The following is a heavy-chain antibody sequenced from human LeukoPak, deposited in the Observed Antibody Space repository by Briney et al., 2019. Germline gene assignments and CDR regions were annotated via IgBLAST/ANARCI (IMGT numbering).Heavy chain of an antibody. Sequence: SQTLSLTCAISGDSVSRNSAAWNWIGQSPSRGLEWLGRTYYRSKWYSDYAVSLKSRITISPDTSQNQFSLQLNSVTPEDTAVYYCARDDYGANAFDIWGQGTMVTVSS. CDR2: TYYRSKWYS. V-gene: IGHV6-1*01. CDR1: GDSVSRNSAA. D-gene: IGHD4-17*01. J-gene: IGHJ3*02. CDR3: ARDDYGANAFDI.